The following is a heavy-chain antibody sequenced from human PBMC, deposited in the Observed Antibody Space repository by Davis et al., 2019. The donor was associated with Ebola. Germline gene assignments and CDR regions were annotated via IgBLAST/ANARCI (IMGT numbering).Heavy chain of an antibody. CDR1: GFTFSSYG. CDR2: ISYDGSNK. D-gene: IGHD4-17*01. J-gene: IGHJ4*02. Sequence: PGGSLRLSCAASGFTFSSYGMHWVRQAPGKGLEWVAVISYDGSNKYYADSVKGRFTISRDNSKNTLYLQMNSLRAEDTAVYYCAKDHYGLFDYWGQGTLVTVSS. V-gene: IGHV3-30*18. CDR3: AKDHYGLFDY.